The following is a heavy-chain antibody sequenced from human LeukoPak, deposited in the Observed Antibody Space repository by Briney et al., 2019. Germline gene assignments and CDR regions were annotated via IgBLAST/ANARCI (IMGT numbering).Heavy chain of an antibody. CDR3: ARGHGLGRY. CDR2: INHSGST. J-gene: IGHJ4*02. D-gene: IGHD3/OR15-3a*01. CDR1: GGSFSGHY. V-gene: IGHV4-34*01. Sequence: SETLSLTCAVYGGSFSGHYWSWIRQPPGKGLEWIGEINHSGSTNYNPSLKSRVTISVDTSKNQFSLKLSSVTAADTAVYYCARGHGLGRYWGQGTLVTVSS.